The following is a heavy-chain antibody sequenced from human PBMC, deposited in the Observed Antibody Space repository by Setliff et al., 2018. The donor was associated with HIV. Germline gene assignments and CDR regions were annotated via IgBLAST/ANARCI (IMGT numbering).Heavy chain of an antibody. Sequence: ASVKVSCKASGYTFNNYALYWVRQAPGQGFEWMGWINTNTGSPTYAQGFTRRCVFSLDPSVRTAYLQITGLKAEDTAVYYCARGGDRMQIWSRFPFDIWGQVTMVTVSS. CDR3: ARGGDRMQIWSRFPFDI. CDR2: INTNTGSP. J-gene: IGHJ3*02. V-gene: IGHV7-4-1*02. D-gene: IGHD3-10*01. CDR1: GYTFNNYA.